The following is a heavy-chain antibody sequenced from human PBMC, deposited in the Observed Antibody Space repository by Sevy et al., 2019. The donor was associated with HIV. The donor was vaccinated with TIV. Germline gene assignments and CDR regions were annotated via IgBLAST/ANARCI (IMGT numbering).Heavy chain of an antibody. V-gene: IGHV5-51*01. J-gene: IGHJ6*02. CDR3: ATTPRPTYGFDV. Sequence: GESLKISCRASGYSFTNSWITWVRQMPGKGLEWMGIIYPDDSDTRSSPSFQGQVTISADKSSSTVYLQWSSLKAADTAMYYCATTPRPTYGFDVWGQGTTVTVSS. CDR1: GYSFTNSW. CDR2: IYPDDSDT.